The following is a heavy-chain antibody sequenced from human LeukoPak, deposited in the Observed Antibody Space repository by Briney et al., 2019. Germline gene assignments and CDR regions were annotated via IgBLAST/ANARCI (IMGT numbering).Heavy chain of an antibody. Sequence: PGGSLRLSCAASGFTFSSYGMHWVRQAPGKGLEWVAFIWCDGSNKYYADSVKGRFTISRDNSKNTLYLQMNSLRAEDTAVYYCARPAYDYGITFDYWGQGTLVTVSS. CDR3: ARPAYDYGITFDY. CDR2: IWCDGSNK. D-gene: IGHD4-17*01. V-gene: IGHV3-33*01. J-gene: IGHJ4*02. CDR1: GFTFSSYG.